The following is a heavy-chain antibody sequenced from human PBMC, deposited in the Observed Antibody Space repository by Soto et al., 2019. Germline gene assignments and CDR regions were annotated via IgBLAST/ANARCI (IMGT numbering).Heavy chain of an antibody. CDR1: GYTFSNYG. J-gene: IGHJ5*02. Sequence: GASVNVSCKTAGYTFSNYGITWVRQAPGQPLEWLGWISLYSDGTSYAQKFRGRVSMTTDTSTTTAYMELRSLRSDDTAVYYCARVVPGAEAWFGPWGQGTLVTVSS. CDR2: ISLYSDGT. CDR3: ARVVPGAEAWFGP. V-gene: IGHV1-18*01.